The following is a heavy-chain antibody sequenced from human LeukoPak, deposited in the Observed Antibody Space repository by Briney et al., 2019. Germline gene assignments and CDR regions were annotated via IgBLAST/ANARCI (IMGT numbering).Heavy chain of an antibody. CDR3: ARDLNRYYYDSSGCLDY. D-gene: IGHD3-22*01. CDR2: INPDSGGT. J-gene: IGHJ4*02. CDR1: GYTFSDYY. Sequence: ASVKVSCKASGYTFSDYYMHWVRQAPGQGLEWMGWINPDSGGTKYAQKFQDRVTMTIDTSISTAYMELSRLRSDDTAVYYCARDLNRYYYDSSGCLDYWGQGTLVTVSS. V-gene: IGHV1-2*02.